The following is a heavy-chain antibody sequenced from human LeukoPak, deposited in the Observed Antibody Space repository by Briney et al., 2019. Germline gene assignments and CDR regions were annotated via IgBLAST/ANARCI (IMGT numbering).Heavy chain of an antibody. D-gene: IGHD3-22*01. Sequence: GGSLRLSCAASGFTFSNFGMHWVRQAPGKGLEWVGRIKRKTDGCTTGYAAAVKGRFTISREDTKKKLYLQMNSLKTEDTAVYYCTTGKTYDSSAYYTRFWGQGTLVTVSS. J-gene: IGHJ4*02. CDR2: IKRKTDGCTT. CDR1: GFTFSNFG. CDR3: TTGKTYDSSAYYTRF. V-gene: IGHV3-15*01.